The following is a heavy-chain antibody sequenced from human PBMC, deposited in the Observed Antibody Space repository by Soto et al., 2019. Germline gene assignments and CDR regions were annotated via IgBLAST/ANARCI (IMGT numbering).Heavy chain of an antibody. J-gene: IGHJ5*02. CDR3: ARDKKGEDWFDP. Sequence: QVQLQESGPGLVKPSETLSLTCTVSGGSISSYYWSWIRQPPGKGLEWIGYIYYSGSTNYNPSLKSRVTISVDTSKNQFSLKLSSVTAAXXXVYYCARDKKGEDWFDPWGQGTLVTVXS. D-gene: IGHD3-10*01. CDR2: IYYSGST. CDR1: GGSISSYY. V-gene: IGHV4-59*01.